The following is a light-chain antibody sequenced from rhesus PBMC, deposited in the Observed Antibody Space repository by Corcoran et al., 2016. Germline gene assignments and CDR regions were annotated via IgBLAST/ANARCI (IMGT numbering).Light chain of an antibody. Sequence: DIQMTQSPSSLSASVGDTVTITCRASQGISSYLNWFQQKPGKAPKLLIYDASSLESGVPARFRGSGSGTDFPLTISSLQPEDFAAYYCLQHNSYPFTFGPGTKLDIK. V-gene: IGKV1-28*03. J-gene: IGKJ3*01. CDR1: QGISSY. CDR2: DAS. CDR3: LQHNSYPFT.